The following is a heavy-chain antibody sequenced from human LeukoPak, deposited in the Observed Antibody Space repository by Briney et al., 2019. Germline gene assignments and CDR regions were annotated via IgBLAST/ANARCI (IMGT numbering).Heavy chain of an antibody. J-gene: IGHJ5*02. V-gene: IGHV4-34*01. CDR1: GGSFSGYY. CDR2: INHSGST. CDR3: ARLAVLRYFDWLFVPDDWFDP. D-gene: IGHD3-9*01. Sequence: SETLSLTCAVYGGSFSGYYWSWIRQPPGKGLEWFGEINHSGSTNYIPALKGQITISVDTSKNQFSVKLSSVTGADTAVYYGARLAVLRYFDWLFVPDDWFDPWGQGTLVTVSS.